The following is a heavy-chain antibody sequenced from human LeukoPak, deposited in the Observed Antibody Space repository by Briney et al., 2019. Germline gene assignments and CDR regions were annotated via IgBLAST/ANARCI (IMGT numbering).Heavy chain of an antibody. CDR3: ARDGEDTAIAGFDP. Sequence: PSETLSLTCTVPGGSVSSGSYYWSWIRQPPGKGLEWIGYIYYSGSTNYNPSLKSRVTISVDTSKNQFSLKLSSVTAADTAVYYCARDGEDTAIAGFDPWGQGTLVTVSS. J-gene: IGHJ5*02. V-gene: IGHV4-61*01. D-gene: IGHD5-18*01. CDR1: GGSVSSGSYY. CDR2: IYYSGST.